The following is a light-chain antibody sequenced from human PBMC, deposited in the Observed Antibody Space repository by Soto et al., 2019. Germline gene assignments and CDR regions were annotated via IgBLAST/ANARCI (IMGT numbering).Light chain of an antibody. V-gene: IGKV3-20*01. J-gene: IGKJ1*01. CDR2: GAS. Sequence: IVVTPSAGTPSWSPGESATLACRASQYVSVRFLAWYQQKPGQAPRLLIYGASDRATGIPDRFTGSGSGTDFTLTIGRLEPEDFALYYCQQYNDWPLTFGQGTKVDIK. CDR3: QQYNDWPLT. CDR1: QYVSVRF.